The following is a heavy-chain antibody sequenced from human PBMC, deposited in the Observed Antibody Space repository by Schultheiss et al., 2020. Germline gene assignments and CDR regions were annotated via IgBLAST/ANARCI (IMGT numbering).Heavy chain of an antibody. CDR2: IKSKTDGGTT. CDR1: GFTFSSYA. D-gene: IGHD6-19*01. J-gene: IGHJ4*02. Sequence: GGSLRLSCAASGFTFSSYAMSWVRQAPGKGLEWVGRIKSKTDGGTTDYAAPVKGRFTISRDNSKNTLYLQMNSLRAEDTAVYYCARDPSGAVAGRFDYWGKGTLVTVAS. V-gene: IGHV3-15*01. CDR3: ARDPSGAVAGRFDY.